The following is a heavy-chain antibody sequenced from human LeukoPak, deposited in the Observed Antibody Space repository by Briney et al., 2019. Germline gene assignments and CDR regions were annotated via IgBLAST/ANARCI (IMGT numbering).Heavy chain of an antibody. CDR3: AKAVVAAGFDY. Sequence: ASVKVSCKASGYTFTNYGITWVRQAPGQRLGWMGWISGYNGQTKYAQALQGRVSMTTDTSTSTAYMELTNLRSDDTAVYYCAKAVVAAGFDYWGQGALVTVSS. D-gene: IGHD6-25*01. CDR1: GYTFTNYG. J-gene: IGHJ4*02. CDR2: ISGYNGQT. V-gene: IGHV1-18*04.